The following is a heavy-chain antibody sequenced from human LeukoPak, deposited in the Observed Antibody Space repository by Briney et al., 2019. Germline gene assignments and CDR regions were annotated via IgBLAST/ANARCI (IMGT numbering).Heavy chain of an antibody. Sequence: GASVKVSCKASGGTFSSYAISWVRQAPGQGLEWMGGIIPIFGTANYAQKFQGRVTITADESTSTAYMELSSLRSEDTAVYYCARDLWGGIYDPPRGGYFDYWGQGTLVTVSS. V-gene: IGHV1-69*13. CDR2: IIPIFGTA. CDR3: ARDLWGGIYDPPRGGYFDY. J-gene: IGHJ4*02. CDR1: GGTFSSYA. D-gene: IGHD5/OR15-5a*01.